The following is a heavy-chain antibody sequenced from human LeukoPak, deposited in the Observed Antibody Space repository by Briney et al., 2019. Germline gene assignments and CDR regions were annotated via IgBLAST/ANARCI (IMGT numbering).Heavy chain of an antibody. V-gene: IGHV6-1*01. CDR1: GDSVSGNSAVA. CDR3: ARGRNSGFDY. Sequence: SQTLSLTRAISGDSVSGNSAVAWNWLRRSPSRGLEWLGRTYYRPKWNNDYAVSVKSRITINPDTSKNQFSLHLNSVTPEDTAVYYCARGRNSGFDYWGQGTLVTVSS. J-gene: IGHJ4*02. D-gene: IGHD2/OR15-2a*01. CDR2: TYYRPKWNN.